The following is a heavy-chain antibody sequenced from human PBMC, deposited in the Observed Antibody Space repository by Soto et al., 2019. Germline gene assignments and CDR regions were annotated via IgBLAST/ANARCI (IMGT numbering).Heavy chain of an antibody. J-gene: IGHJ4*02. Sequence: QVQLVQSGAEVKKPGASVKVSCKTSGYTFTTYGFSWFRQAPGQGLEWMGWISTSNGKTNYAQKFQGRVTMTTDTPTSTAYMEVRRLRSDDTAVYYCARDSTNSNFDYWGQGAMVTISS. V-gene: IGHV1-18*01. D-gene: IGHD4-4*01. CDR3: ARDSTNSNFDY. CDR1: GYTFTTYG. CDR2: ISTSNGKT.